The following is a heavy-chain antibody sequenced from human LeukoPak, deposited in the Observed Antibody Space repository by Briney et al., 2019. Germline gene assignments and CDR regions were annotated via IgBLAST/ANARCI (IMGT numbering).Heavy chain of an antibody. Sequence: ASVKVSCKSSGYTFTSNYMHWVRQAPGQGLEWVGIINPSGGSTSSAQKFQGRVTMTRDTSSSTVYMELSSLRSEDTAVYYCARELLGFLEWVGTGYYYYGMDVWGQGTTVTVSS. CDR3: ARELLGFLEWVGTGYYYYGMDV. CDR1: GYTFTSNY. J-gene: IGHJ6*02. CDR2: INPSGGST. V-gene: IGHV1-46*01. D-gene: IGHD3-3*01.